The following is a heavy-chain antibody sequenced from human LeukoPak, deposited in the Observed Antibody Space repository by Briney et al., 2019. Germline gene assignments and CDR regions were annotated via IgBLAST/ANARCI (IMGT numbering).Heavy chain of an antibody. J-gene: IGHJ4*02. CDR2: VWSDGTNK. V-gene: IGHV3-33*01. CDR1: GFTFSSYG. CDR3: ARERPIITYFDY. Sequence: PGGSLRLSCAASGFTFSSYGIHWVRQAPGKGLEWVAVVWSDGTNKYCADSVKGRFTISRDNSKNTLSLQMNSLRAEDTAVYYCARERPIITYFDYWGQGALVTVSS. D-gene: IGHD5-24*01.